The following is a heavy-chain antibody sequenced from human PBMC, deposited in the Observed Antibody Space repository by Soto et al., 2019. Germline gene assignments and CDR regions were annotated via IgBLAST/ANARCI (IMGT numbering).Heavy chain of an antibody. J-gene: IGHJ3*02. D-gene: IGHD3-3*01. CDR1: GFMFTRST. Sequence: XGFLRLSSVASGFMFTRSTMNWVRQAPGKGLEWVSSITSASDYIFYADSVKGRFTISRDNAKNSLYLQMNSLRAEDTAVYYCARVWTGSSTPLDIWGQGTMVTVSS. V-gene: IGHV3-21*01. CDR3: ARVWTGSSTPLDI. CDR2: ITSASDYI.